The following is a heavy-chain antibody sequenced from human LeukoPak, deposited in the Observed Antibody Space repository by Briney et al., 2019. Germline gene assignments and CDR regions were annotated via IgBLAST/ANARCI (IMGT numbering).Heavy chain of an antibody. Sequence: ASVKVSCKASGYTFTGYYMHWVRQAPGQGLEWMGWINPNSGGTNYAQKFQGRVTMTRDTSISTAYMELSRLRSDDTAVYYCARVREGHYYYGSGSYYTPDWFDPWGQGTLVTVSS. CDR1: GYTFTGYY. CDR3: ARVREGHYYYGSGSYYTPDWFDP. V-gene: IGHV1-2*02. D-gene: IGHD3-10*01. J-gene: IGHJ5*02. CDR2: INPNSGGT.